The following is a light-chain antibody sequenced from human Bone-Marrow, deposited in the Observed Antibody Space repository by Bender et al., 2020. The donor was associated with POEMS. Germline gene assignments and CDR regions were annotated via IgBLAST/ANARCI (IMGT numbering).Light chain of an antibody. J-gene: IGLJ3*02. V-gene: IGLV1-44*01. CDR2: ASH. Sequence: QSVLTQPPSASGTPGQRVTISCSGGSSNIGAHAVNWYQHLPGTAPKLLIYASHRRPSEVPDRSSGSSYGTSASLAISGLQSEDEADYYCAVWDDSLNGWVFGGGTKLTVL. CDR3: AVWDDSLNGWV. CDR1: SSNIGAHA.